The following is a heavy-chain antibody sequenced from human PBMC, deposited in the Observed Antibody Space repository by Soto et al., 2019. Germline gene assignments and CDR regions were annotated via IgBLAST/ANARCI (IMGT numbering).Heavy chain of an antibody. CDR3: ARSAYSSSWYGNDAFDI. J-gene: IGHJ3*02. CDR1: GFTFSSYS. V-gene: IGHV3-21*01. Sequence: GGSLRLSCAASGFTFSSYSMNWVRQAPGKGLEWVSSISSSSSYIYYADSVKGRFTISRDNAKNSLYLQMNSLRAEDTAVYYCARSAYSSSWYGNDAFDIWGQGTMVTVSS. D-gene: IGHD6-13*01. CDR2: ISSSSSYI.